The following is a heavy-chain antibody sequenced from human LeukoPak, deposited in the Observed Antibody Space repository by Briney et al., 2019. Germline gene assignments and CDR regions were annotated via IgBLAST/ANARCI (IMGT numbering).Heavy chain of an antibody. V-gene: IGHV4-59*01. CDR2: IYYSGST. CDR1: GGSIGRYY. CDR3: ARGLRPDAFDI. D-gene: IGHD3-16*01. J-gene: IGHJ3*02. Sequence: PSETLSLTCTVSGGSIGRYYWSWIRQPPGKGLEWIGYIYYSGSTNYNPSLKSRVTISVDTSKNQFSLKLSSVTAADTAVYYCARGLRPDAFDIWGQGTMVTVSS.